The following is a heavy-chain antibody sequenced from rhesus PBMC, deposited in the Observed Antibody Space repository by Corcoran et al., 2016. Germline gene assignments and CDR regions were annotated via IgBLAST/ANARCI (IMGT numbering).Heavy chain of an antibody. V-gene: IGHV4-122*02. CDR1: GASLRSGYYY. D-gene: IGHD3-3*01. Sequence: QVQLPESGPGLVKPSETLSLTCAVSGASLRSGYYYWSWIRQPPGKGLEWIGDITYSGSTSYNPSLKSRVTMSRDTSKNQFSLKLSSVTAADTAVYYCASGNFWSGYYWDYWGQGVLVTVSS. J-gene: IGHJ4*01. CDR2: ITYSGST. CDR3: ASGNFWSGYYWDY.